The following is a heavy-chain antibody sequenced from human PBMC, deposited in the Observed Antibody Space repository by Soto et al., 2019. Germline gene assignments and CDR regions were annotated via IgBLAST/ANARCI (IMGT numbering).Heavy chain of an antibody. CDR1: GFTFSSYS. CDR2: ISSSSSYI. J-gene: IGHJ4*02. Sequence: EVQLVESGGGLVKPGGSLRLSCAASGFTFSSYSMNWVRQAPGKGLDLVSSISSSSSYIYYADSVKGRFTISSDNAKNPLYLQMNSLRAEDTAVYYRARDLSDYYCDYWGQGTLVTVSS. V-gene: IGHV3-21*01. CDR3: ARDLSDYYCDY.